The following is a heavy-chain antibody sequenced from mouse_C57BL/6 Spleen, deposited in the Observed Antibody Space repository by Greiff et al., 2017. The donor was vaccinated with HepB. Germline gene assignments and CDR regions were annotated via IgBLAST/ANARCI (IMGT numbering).Heavy chain of an antibody. CDR3: ATIYYDYDDGCAY. D-gene: IGHD2-4*01. V-gene: IGHV1-81*01. CDR2: IYPRSGNT. CDR1: GYTFTSYG. Sequence: VQLQESGAELARPGASVKLSCKASGYTFTSYGISWVKQRTGQGLEWIGEIYPRSGNTYYNEKFKGKATLTADKSSSTAYMELRSLTSEDSAVYFCATIYYDYDDGCAYWGQGTLVTVSA. J-gene: IGHJ3*01.